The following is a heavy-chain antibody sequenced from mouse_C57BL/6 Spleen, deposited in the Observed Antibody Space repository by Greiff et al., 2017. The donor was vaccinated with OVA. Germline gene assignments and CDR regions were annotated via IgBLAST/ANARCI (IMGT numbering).Heavy chain of an antibody. CDR3: ARARYYYGRDY. J-gene: IGHJ4*01. CDR2: INPNNGGT. CDR1: GYTFTDYY. Sequence: EVQLQQSGPELVKPGASVKISCKASGYTFTDYYMNWVKQSHGKSLEWIGDINPNNGGTRYNQKFKGKATLPVDKSSRTAFMELRSLTSEDSAVYCWARARYYYGRDYWGQGTSVTVSS. V-gene: IGHV1-26*01.